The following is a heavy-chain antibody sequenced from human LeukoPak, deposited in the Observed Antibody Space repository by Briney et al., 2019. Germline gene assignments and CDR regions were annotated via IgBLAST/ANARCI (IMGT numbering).Heavy chain of an antibody. CDR2: ISTSTSYI. Sequence: SGGSLRLSCAASGFTFNSYGMNWVRQAPGKGLEWVSSISTSTSYIYYADSVKGRFTISRDNAKNSLYLQMNSLRAKDTAVYYCARLAVVAATEDPYYYKYGMDVWGQGTTVTVSS. CDR3: ARLAVVAATEDPYYYKYGMDV. J-gene: IGHJ6*02. CDR1: GFTFNSYG. D-gene: IGHD2-15*01. V-gene: IGHV3-21*01.